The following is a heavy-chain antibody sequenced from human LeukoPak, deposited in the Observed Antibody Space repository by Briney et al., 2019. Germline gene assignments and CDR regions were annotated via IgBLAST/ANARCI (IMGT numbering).Heavy chain of an antibody. CDR2: ISAYNGNT. D-gene: IGHD2-2*01. J-gene: IGHJ5*02. V-gene: IGHV1-18*04. CDR1: GYTFTGYY. Sequence: GASVKVSCKASGYTFTGYYMHWVRQAPGQGLEWMGWISAYNGNTNYAQKLQGRVTMTTDTSTSTAYMELRSLRSDDTAVYYCARGVPAALNWFDPWGQGTLVTVSS. CDR3: ARGVPAALNWFDP.